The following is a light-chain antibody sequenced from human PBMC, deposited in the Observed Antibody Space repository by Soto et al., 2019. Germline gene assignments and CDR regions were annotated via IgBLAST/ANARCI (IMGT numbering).Light chain of an antibody. CDR2: GAS. CDR3: QQYGSSPRT. Sequence: EISVTQSPATLFVSLGERVSLSCRSSLSVSSNLAWYQRKPDQAPMLLIYGASTGATGIPARFSGSGSGTDFTLTISRLEPEDFAVYYCQQYGSSPRTFGQGTKVDIK. CDR1: LSVSSN. V-gene: IGKV3-20*01. J-gene: IGKJ1*01.